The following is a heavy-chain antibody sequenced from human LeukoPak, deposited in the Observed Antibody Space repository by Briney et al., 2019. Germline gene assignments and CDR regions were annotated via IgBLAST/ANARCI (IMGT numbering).Heavy chain of an antibody. J-gene: IGHJ5*02. D-gene: IGHD5-12*01. V-gene: IGHV3-53*01. CDR3: ARDSGYSGLFDP. Sequence: GGSLRLSCAASGFTVSSNYMSCVRQAPGKGLEWVSVIYSGGSTYYADSVKGRFTISTDNSKNTLYLQMNSLRAEDTAVYYCARDSGYSGLFDPWGQGTLVTVSS. CDR1: GFTVSSNY. CDR2: IYSGGST.